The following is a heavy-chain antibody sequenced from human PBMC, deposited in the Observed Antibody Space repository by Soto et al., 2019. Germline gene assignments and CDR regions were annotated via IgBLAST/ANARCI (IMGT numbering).Heavy chain of an antibody. J-gene: IGHJ5*02. CDR3: ARASGGQLGNWFDP. Sequence: GGSLRLSCAASGFTFSSYAMHWVRQAPGKGLEWVAVISYDGSNKYYADSVKGRFTISRDNSKNTLSLQMNSLRAEDTAVYYCARASGGQLGNWFDPWGQGTLVTVSS. V-gene: IGHV3-30-3*01. D-gene: IGHD6-6*01. CDR2: ISYDGSNK. CDR1: GFTFSSYA.